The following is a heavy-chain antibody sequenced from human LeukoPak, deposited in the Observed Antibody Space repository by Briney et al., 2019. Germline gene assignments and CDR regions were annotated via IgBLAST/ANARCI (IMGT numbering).Heavy chain of an antibody. CDR3: TRGRGSYGWFDP. CDR1: GFTVSSFW. D-gene: IGHD3-10*01. J-gene: IGHJ5*02. Sequence: PGGSLRLSCAASGFTVSSFWMHWVRQAPGKGLVWVSRISSDGSNTYYADSVKGRFTISRDTAMNTLYLQMNSLRVEDTADYYCTRGRGSYGWFDPWGQGTQVTVSP. CDR2: ISSDGSNT. V-gene: IGHV3-74*01.